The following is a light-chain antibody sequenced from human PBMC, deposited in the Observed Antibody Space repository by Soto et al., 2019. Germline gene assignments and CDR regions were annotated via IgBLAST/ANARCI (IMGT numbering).Light chain of an antibody. CDR2: DVS. V-gene: IGLV2-11*01. J-gene: IGLJ1*01. CDR3: SSYAGSYTSV. CDR1: SSDVGGYNY. Sequence: QSVLTQPASVSGSPGQSITISCTGISSDVGGYNYVPWYQQHPGKAPKLMIYDVSNRRSGVPDRFSGSKSGNTASLTISGLQVEDEADYYCSSYAGSYTSVFGTGTKVTVL.